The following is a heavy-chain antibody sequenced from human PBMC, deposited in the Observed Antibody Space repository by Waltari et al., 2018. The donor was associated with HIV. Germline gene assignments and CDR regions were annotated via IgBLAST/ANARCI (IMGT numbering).Heavy chain of an antibody. Sequence: QVQLQESGPGLVKPSQTLSLPCTVSGASIRSGGYYWSWIRPPPGKGLEWIGYSVYSGINDYNPALKSRVTISVDTAKNKFSLKVTAGTAADTAVYYCARRRDYDKSGHYYYFDYWGQGALVTVSS. J-gene: IGHJ4*02. D-gene: IGHD3-22*01. V-gene: IGHV4-31*03. CDR2: SVYSGIN. CDR1: GASIRSGGYY. CDR3: ARRRDYDKSGHYYYFDY.